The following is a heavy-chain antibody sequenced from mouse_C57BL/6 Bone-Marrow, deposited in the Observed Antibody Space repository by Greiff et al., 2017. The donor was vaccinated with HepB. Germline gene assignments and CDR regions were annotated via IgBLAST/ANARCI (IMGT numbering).Heavy chain of an antibody. V-gene: IGHV5-6*01. CDR2: VSTGGGYT. D-gene: IGHD1-1*01. CDR1: GFTFSTYG. CDR3: TRLAYYYGSEGFAY. J-gene: IGHJ3*01. Sequence: EVMLVESGGDLVKPGGSLKLSCAASGFTFSTYGMSWVRQTPDKRLEWVATVSTGGGYTYYPDSVKGRFTISRDNAKNTLYLQMSGLKSEDTAMFYCTRLAYYYGSEGFAYWGQGTLVTVSA.